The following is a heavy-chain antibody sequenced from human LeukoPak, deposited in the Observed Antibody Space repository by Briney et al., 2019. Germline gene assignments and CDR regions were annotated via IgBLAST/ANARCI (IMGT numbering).Heavy chain of an antibody. J-gene: IGHJ3*01. CDR1: GFTFSNYA. Sequence: GGSLRLSCAASGFTFSNYAMSWVRQAPGRGLEWVSTVIITGVSTYYADSLKGRFTISRDNSKNTLYLQMNSLRAEDTAAYYCARNMTSVTTGGDAFDLWGQGTMVTVSS. D-gene: IGHD4-17*01. CDR2: VIITGVST. CDR3: ARNMTSVTTGGDAFDL. V-gene: IGHV3-23*01.